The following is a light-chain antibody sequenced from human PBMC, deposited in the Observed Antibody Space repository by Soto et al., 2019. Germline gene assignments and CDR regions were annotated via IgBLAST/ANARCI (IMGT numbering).Light chain of an antibody. CDR1: QSVLTK. CDR2: GAS. V-gene: IGKV3-15*01. CDR3: QQYDTWPSIT. Sequence: EIVMTQAPATLSVSPGEGATLSCRASQSVLTKLAWYQQKAGQAPRLLMHGASTRATGVSDRFSGSGSGTEYTLTIISLQSEDFAVYYCQQYDTWPSITFGQGTRLEIK. J-gene: IGKJ5*01.